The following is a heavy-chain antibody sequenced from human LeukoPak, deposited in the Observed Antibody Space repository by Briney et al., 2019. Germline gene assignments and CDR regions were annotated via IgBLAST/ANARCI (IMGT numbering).Heavy chain of an antibody. J-gene: IGHJ4*02. CDR2: IYPGDSDT. CDR1: GYSFTNYW. CDR3: ARHDRYSGSYD. Sequence: GESLLISCKGSGYSFTNYWIGLVRQMPGKVLEWMGIIYPGDSDTKYSPSFQVHVTISAAKYLSTAYLHSSSLTASDTAMYYCARHDRYSGSYDWGQGTLVTVSS. D-gene: IGHD1-26*01. V-gene: IGHV5-51*01.